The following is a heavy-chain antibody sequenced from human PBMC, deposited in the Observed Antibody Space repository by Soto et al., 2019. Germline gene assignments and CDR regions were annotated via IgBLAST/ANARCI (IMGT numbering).Heavy chain of an antibody. J-gene: IGHJ4*02. D-gene: IGHD3-22*01. CDR3: VRSRDNGYYTYFDY. V-gene: IGHV4-61*08. CDR1: GGSISSGGYY. CDR2: IFHSGST. Sequence: SETLSLTCTVSGGSISSGGYYWSWIRQHPGKGLEWIGYIFHSGSTKYNPSLKSRVTISVDMSKNQFSLKLSSVTAADTAVYYCVRSRDNGYYTYFDYWGQGTLVTVSS.